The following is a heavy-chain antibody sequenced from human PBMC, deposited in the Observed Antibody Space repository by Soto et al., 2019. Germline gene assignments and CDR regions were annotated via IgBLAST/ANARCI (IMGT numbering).Heavy chain of an antibody. CDR3: ARDWYYYDSSGLSYFDY. V-gene: IGHV1-69*08. CDR1: GGTFSSYT. D-gene: IGHD3-22*01. CDR2: IIPILGIA. Sequence: QVQLVQSGAEVKKPGSSVKVSCKASGGTFSSYTISWVRQAPGQGLEWMGRIIPILGIANYAQKFLGRVTITEDKSTSTAYMELSSLRSEDTAVYYCARDWYYYDSSGLSYFDYWGQGTLVTVSS. J-gene: IGHJ4*02.